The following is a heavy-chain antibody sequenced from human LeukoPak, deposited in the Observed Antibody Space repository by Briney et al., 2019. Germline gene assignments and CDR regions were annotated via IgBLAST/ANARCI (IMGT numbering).Heavy chain of an antibody. V-gene: IGHV3-33*01. D-gene: IGHD3-10*01. CDR3: ARDGKGFGELLY. J-gene: IGHJ4*02. Sequence: GGSLRLSGAASGFTFSSFGMHWVRQAPGKWLEWVAIVWYDGSKRYYADSVKGRFTISRDDSKNTLYLQMNSLRAEDTAVYYCARDGKGFGELLYWGQGTLVTVSS. CDR1: GFTFSSFG. CDR2: VWYDGSKR.